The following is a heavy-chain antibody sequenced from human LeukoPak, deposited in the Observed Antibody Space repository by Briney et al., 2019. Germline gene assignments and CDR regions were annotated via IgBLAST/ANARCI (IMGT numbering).Heavy chain of an antibody. CDR3: AENHYYYDSSGYYY. V-gene: IGHV3-23*01. D-gene: IGHD3-22*01. CDR1: GFTFTSYA. Sequence: GGSLRLSCGASGFTFTSYAMSWVRQAPGKGLEWVSSISGFGSSTYYADSVKGRFTISRDNSKNTLYLQMNSLRAEDTAVYYCAENHYYYDSSGYYYWGQGTLVTVSS. CDR2: ISGFGSST. J-gene: IGHJ4*02.